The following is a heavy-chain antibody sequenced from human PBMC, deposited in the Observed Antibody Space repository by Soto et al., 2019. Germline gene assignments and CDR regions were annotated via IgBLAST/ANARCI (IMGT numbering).Heavy chain of an antibody. J-gene: IGHJ6*03. V-gene: IGHV1-18*01. CDR2: ISAYNGNT. D-gene: IGHD6-19*01. CDR3: ARDRGVAPPVAGNTHYYYYMDV. Sequence: QDQLVQSGVEVKKPGASVKVSCKASGYSFTNYGITWVRQAPGQGFEWMGWISAYNGNTKYAKKLQGGVTMTTDASTSTAYLELRSLTSDDTAVYYCARDRGVAPPVAGNTHYYYYMDVWGKGTTVTVSS. CDR1: GYSFTNYG.